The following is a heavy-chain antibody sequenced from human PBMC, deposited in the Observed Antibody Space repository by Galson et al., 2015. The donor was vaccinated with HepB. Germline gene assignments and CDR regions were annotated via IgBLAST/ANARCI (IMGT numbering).Heavy chain of an antibody. CDR1: GYTFTSYG. CDR3: ARDPPSNYYDSSGSDY. J-gene: IGHJ4*02. CDR2: ISAYNGNT. D-gene: IGHD3-22*01. Sequence: SVKVSCKASGYTFTSYGISWVRQAPGQGLEWMGWISAYNGNTNYAQKLQGRVTMTTDTSTSTAYMELRSLRSDDTAVYYCARDPPSNYYDSSGSDYWGQGTLVTVSS. V-gene: IGHV1-18*04.